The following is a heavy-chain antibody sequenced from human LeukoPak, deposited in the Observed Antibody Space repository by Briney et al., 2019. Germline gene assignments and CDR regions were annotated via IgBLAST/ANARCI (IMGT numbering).Heavy chain of an antibody. D-gene: IGHD3-10*01. CDR3: SRESGAFCPFGY. J-gene: IGHJ4*02. V-gene: IGHV4-4*02. CDR1: GGSISGANW. CDR2: ISRAGQT. Sequence: PSGTLSLTCGGSGGSISGANWWCWVRQPPGQGLEWIGEISRAGQTNYNPSLNGRVTMSLDKSSNQLSLNLTSVTAADTATYYCSRESGAFCPFGYWGQGTLVTVSS.